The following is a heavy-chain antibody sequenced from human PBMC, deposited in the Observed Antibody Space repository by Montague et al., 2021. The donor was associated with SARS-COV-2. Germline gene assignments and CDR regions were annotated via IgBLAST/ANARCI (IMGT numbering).Heavy chain of an antibody. J-gene: IGHJ3*02. Sequence: SLRLSCAASGFTFGNYDMNWVRQAPGKGPKWISYISTSAYTTSYAGSVKGRFTISRDNGKNSLYLQMNSLRVEDTAVYYCTRDYRSIAGDGLDIWGQGTKVTVSS. CDR2: ISTSAYTT. CDR3: TRDYRSIAGDGLDI. V-gene: IGHV3-48*03. D-gene: IGHD3-16*02. CDR1: GFTFGNYD.